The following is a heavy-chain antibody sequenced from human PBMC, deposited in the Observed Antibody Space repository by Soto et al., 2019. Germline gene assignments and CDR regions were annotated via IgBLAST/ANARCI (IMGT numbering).Heavy chain of an antibody. CDR1: GGSFSGFG. Sequence: QVLLVQSGAEVKEPGSSVKVSCKASGGSFSGFGITWVRQSPGQGLEWMGIYIPVSGSEYYAQKSQGRVTISADESTSTTYLDLGSLTSEDTAVYYCARVAPVDYRNYGWFAPWGQGTLVTVSS. V-gene: IGHV1-69*18. J-gene: IGHJ5*02. CDR2: YIPVSGSE. CDR3: ARVAPVDYRNYGWFAP. D-gene: IGHD4-4*01.